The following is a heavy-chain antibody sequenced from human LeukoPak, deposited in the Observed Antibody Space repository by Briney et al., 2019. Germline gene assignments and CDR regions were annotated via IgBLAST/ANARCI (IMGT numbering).Heavy chain of an antibody. Sequence: SVKVSCKASGGTFSSYAINWVRQAPGQGLEWMGGIIPIFGTANYAQKFQGRVTITTDESTSTAYMELSSLRSEDTAVYYCARAPYSGYCSSTSCPVDWFDPWGQGTLVTVSS. CDR1: GGTFSSYA. D-gene: IGHD2-2*01. J-gene: IGHJ5*02. V-gene: IGHV1-69*05. CDR2: IIPIFGTA. CDR3: ARAPYSGYCSSTSCPVDWFDP.